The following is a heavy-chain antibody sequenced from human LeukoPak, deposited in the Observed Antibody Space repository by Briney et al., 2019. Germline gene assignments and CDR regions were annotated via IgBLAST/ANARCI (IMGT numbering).Heavy chain of an antibody. J-gene: IGHJ4*02. CDR1: GGSIRSYY. CDR3: ARYQVAIGHFDY. Sequence: SETLSLTCTVSGGSIRSYYWSWIRQPPGKGLEWIGYIYHSVSTNYNPPLKSRVTISVDTSKTRFSLMLTSVTAADTAVYYCARYQVAIGHFDYWGQGTLVTVSS. V-gene: IGHV4-59*01. CDR2: IYHSVST. D-gene: IGHD2-21*01.